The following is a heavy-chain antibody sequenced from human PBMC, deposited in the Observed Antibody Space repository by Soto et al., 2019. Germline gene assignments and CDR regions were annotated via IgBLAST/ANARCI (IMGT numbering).Heavy chain of an antibody. CDR3: ARGSVTLLWFGETNEGAYFDY. Sequence: QVQLQESGPGLVKPSGTLSLTCAVSSGSISSSNWWSWVRQPPGKGLEWIGEIYHSGSTNYNPSLKSRVTISVDKSQNQFSLKLSSVTAADTAVYYCARGSVTLLWFGETNEGAYFDYWGQGTLVTVSS. J-gene: IGHJ4*02. D-gene: IGHD3-10*01. V-gene: IGHV4-4*02. CDR2: IYHSGST. CDR1: SGSISSSNW.